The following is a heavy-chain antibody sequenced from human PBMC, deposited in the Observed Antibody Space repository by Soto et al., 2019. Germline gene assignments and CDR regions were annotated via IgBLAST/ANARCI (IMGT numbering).Heavy chain of an antibody. J-gene: IGHJ4*02. CDR2: INWNGGST. CDR1: GFTFDDYG. CDR3: ARGRGKDAYVGSGF. Sequence: EVQLAESRGTVARPGESLRLSCAASGFTFDDYGMSWVRQAPGKGLEWVSGINWNGGSTGYADSVKGRFTISRDNARNSLHLQMNSLRAEDTALYYCARGRGKDAYVGSGFWGQGTLVTVSS. V-gene: IGHV3-20*04. D-gene: IGHD6-19*01.